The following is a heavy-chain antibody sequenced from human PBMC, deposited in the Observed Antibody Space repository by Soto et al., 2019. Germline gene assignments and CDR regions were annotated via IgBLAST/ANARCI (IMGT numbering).Heavy chain of an antibody. J-gene: IGHJ4*02. CDR3: ARDLHYGLFDY. V-gene: IGHV3-48*01. CDR2: IVSSSSTI. CDR1: GFTFSSYS. D-gene: IGHD4-17*01. Sequence: EVQLVESGGGLLKPGGPWKLSWAAPGFTFSSYSMNGFRQAPGKGLEWVSYIVSSSSTIYYADSVKGRFTISRDNAKNSLYLQMNSLRAEDTAVYYCARDLHYGLFDYWGQGTLVTVSS.